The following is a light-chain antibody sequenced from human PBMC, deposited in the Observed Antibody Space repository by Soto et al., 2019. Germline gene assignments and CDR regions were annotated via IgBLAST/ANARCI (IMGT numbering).Light chain of an antibody. CDR1: QSIGSW. Sequence: DIQMTQSPSTLSASVGDRVTMTCRASQSIGSWLAWYQQKPGKAPKLLIYKASILESGVPSRFSGSGPGTEFTLTIRGLQADDFATYYCQQYNGTFGQGTKVEIK. CDR2: KAS. V-gene: IGKV1-5*03. CDR3: QQYNGT. J-gene: IGKJ1*01.